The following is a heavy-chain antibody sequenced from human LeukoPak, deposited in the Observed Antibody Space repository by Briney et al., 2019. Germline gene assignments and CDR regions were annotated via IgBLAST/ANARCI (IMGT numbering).Heavy chain of an antibody. J-gene: IGHJ6*02. Sequence: GGSLRLSCAASGFTFRSYEMNWVRQAPGKGLEWVSYISSGGNTIYYADSFKGRFTISRDNAKNSLYLQMNSLRAEDTAVYYCATDGGSGSAHMDVWGQGTTVTVSS. CDR1: GFTFRSYE. V-gene: IGHV3-48*03. CDR3: ATDGGSGSAHMDV. CDR2: ISSGGNTI. D-gene: IGHD3-10*01.